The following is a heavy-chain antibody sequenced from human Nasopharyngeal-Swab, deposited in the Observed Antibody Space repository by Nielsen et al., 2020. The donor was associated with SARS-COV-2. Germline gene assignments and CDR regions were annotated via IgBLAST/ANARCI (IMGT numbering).Heavy chain of an antibody. CDR1: GFTFNTYN. D-gene: IGHD3-3*01. CDR2: ISSSSRYI. V-gene: IGHV3-21*01. CDR3: ARDCGLNYDTYAMDV. Sequence: GESLKISCAASGFTFNTYNMNWVRQAPGRGLEWVSSISSSSRYIYYADSLKGRFTISRDNAKNSLYLQMNSLRAEDTAVYYCARDCGLNYDTYAMDVWGQGTTVTVSS. J-gene: IGHJ6*02.